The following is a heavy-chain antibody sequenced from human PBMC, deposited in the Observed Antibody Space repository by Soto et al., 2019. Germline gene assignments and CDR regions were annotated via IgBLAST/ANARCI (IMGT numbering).Heavy chain of an antibody. Sequence: GGSLRLSCAASGFTFSSYGMHWVRQAPGKGLEWVAVISYDGSNKYYADSVKGRFTISRDNSKNTLYLQMNSLRAEDTAVYYCAKDPYQLPTPSTWMEVWGQGTTVTV. CDR3: AKDPYQLPTPSTWMEV. CDR2: ISYDGSNK. CDR1: GFTFSSYG. V-gene: IGHV3-30*18. J-gene: IGHJ6*02. D-gene: IGHD2-2*01.